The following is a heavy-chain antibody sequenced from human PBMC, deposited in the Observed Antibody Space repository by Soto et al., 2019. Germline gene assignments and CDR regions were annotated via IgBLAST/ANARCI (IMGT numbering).Heavy chain of an antibody. D-gene: IGHD6-6*01. V-gene: IGHV3-23*01. J-gene: IGHJ4*02. CDR1: GFTFSSYA. CDR2: ISGSGGST. CDR3: ATPIAARRIGIDY. Sequence: EVQLLESGGGLVQPGGSLRLSCAASGFTFSSYAMSWVRQAPGKGLEWVSAISGSGGSTYYADSVKGRFTISRDNSKNTLYLQMNSLRAEDTVVYYCATPIAARRIGIDYWGQGTLVTVSS.